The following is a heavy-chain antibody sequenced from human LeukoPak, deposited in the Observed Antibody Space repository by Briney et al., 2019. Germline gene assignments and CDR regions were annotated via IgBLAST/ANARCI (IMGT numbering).Heavy chain of an antibody. CDR3: ATELAAAGSLFDY. CDR2: INPNSGGT. V-gene: IGHV1-2*02. J-gene: IGHJ4*02. Sequence: ASVKVSCKASGFTFTAYYMHWVRQAPGQGLEWMGWINPNSGGTNYAQKFQGRVTMTEDTSTDTAYMELSSLRSEDTAVYYCATELAAAGSLFDYWGQGTLVTVSS. D-gene: IGHD6-13*01. CDR1: GFTFTAYY.